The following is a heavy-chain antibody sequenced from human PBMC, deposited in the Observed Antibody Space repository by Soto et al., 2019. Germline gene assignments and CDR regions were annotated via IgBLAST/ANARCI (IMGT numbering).Heavy chain of an antibody. CDR2: FEPEDGEK. D-gene: IGHD1-1*01. V-gene: IGHV1-24*01. Sequence: GASVKVSCKISAYTLTELSIHWVRQAPGKGLEWMGNFEPEDGEKFYAQKFQGRVKMTEDTTTDTAYLELSSLTSADTAIYYCATESPTREITPLHYSGMDVWGQGTTVTVSS. CDR1: AYTLTELS. J-gene: IGHJ6*02. CDR3: ATESPTREITPLHYSGMDV.